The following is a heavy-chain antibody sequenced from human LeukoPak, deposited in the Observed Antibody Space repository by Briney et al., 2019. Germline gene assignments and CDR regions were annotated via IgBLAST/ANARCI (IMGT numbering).Heavy chain of an antibody. CDR3: ATAELWGGYELPNL. CDR1: GYTLTELS. Sequence: ASVKVSCKVSGYTLTELSMHWVRQAPGKGLEWMGGFDPEGGETIYAQKFQGRVTMTEDTSTDTAYMELSSLRSEDTAVYYCATAELWGGYELPNLWGQGTLVTVSS. V-gene: IGHV1-24*01. J-gene: IGHJ5*02. D-gene: IGHD5-12*01. CDR2: FDPEGGET.